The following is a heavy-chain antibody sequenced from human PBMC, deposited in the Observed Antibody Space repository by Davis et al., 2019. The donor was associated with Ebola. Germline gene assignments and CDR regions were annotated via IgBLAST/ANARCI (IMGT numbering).Heavy chain of an antibody. CDR3: ARGDYDYIWGSYGWFDP. CDR2: IIPIFGTA. Sequence: AASVKVSCTASGYTFTGYYMHWVRQAPGQGLEWMGGIIPIFGTANYAQKFQGRVTITADESTSTAYMELSSLRSEDTAVYYWARGDYDYIWGSYGWFDPWGQGTLVTVSS. D-gene: IGHD3-16*01. V-gene: IGHV1-69*13. J-gene: IGHJ5*02. CDR1: GYTFTGYY.